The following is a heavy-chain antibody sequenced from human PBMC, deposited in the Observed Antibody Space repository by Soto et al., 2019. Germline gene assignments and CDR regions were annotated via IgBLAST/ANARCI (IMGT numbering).Heavy chain of an antibody. CDR1: GFTCSSYA. V-gene: IGHV3-30-3*01. CDR3: ARDRLPICYYYGMDV. CDR2: ISYDGSNK. D-gene: IGHD2-15*01. Sequence: QVQLVESGGGVVQPGRSLRLSCPSSGFTCSSYAMHWVRQAPGKGLEWVAVISYDGSNKYYADSVKGRFTISRDNSKHTLYLQMNSLRAEDTAVYYCARDRLPICYYYGMDVWGQGTTVTVSS. J-gene: IGHJ6*01.